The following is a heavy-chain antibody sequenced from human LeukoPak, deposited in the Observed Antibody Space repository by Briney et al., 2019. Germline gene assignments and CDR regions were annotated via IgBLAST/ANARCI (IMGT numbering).Heavy chain of an antibody. CDR3: ATHPGDYWFGYLQL. J-gene: IGHJ4*02. Sequence: GGSLRLSCAASGFTFSRYWMSWVRQAPGKGLEWVAHINQDGSDPSDKCYVDFVKGRFTVSRDNAKNSLYLQMNNLRAEDTAVYYCATHPGDYWFGYLQLWGQGTLVTVSS. CDR1: GFTFSRYW. CDR2: INQDGSDPSDK. D-gene: IGHD3-10*01. V-gene: IGHV3-7*01.